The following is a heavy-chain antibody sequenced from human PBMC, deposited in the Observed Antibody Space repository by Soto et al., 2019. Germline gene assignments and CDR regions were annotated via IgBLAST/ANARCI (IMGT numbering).Heavy chain of an antibody. CDR3: AFTGSAYDSSGYNPPYYIDY. D-gene: IGHD3-22*01. CDR2: ISGSGGST. J-gene: IGHJ4*02. Sequence: PGGSLRLSCAASGFTFSSYAMSWVRQAPGKGQEWVSAISGSGGSTYYADSVKGRFTISRDNSKNTPYLQMNSLRAEDTAVYYCAFTGSAYDSSGYNPPYYIDYWGPGALVTVSS. CDR1: GFTFSSYA. V-gene: IGHV3-23*01.